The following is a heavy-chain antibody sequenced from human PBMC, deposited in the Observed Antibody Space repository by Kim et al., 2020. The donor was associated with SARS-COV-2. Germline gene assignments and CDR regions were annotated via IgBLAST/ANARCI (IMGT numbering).Heavy chain of an antibody. CDR2: ITANADEA. V-gene: IGHV3-23*01. D-gene: IGHD5-18*01. J-gene: IGHJ4*02. CDR1: GFTFSSYA. CDR3: AKGTNTALQIDY. Sequence: GGSLRLSCAASGFTFSSYAMNWVRQVPEKGLEWVSTITANADEAYYAGSVKGRFTISRDNSDNTLYLQMNSLRVEDTAIYYCAKGTNTALQIDYWGQGTLVAVSS.